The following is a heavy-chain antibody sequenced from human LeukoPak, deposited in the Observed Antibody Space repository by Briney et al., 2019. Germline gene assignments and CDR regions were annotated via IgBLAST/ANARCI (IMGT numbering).Heavy chain of an antibody. Sequence: PSETLSLTCGVYDGSFSGYYWSWIRQPPGKGLEWIGEINHSGSTKYNPSLKSRVTISVDKSKNQFSLKLSSVTAADTAVYYCTREEGGWLQHNWFDPWGQGTLVTVSS. CDR1: DGSFSGYY. CDR3: TREEGGWLQHNWFDP. J-gene: IGHJ5*02. CDR2: INHSGST. D-gene: IGHD5-24*01. V-gene: IGHV4-34*01.